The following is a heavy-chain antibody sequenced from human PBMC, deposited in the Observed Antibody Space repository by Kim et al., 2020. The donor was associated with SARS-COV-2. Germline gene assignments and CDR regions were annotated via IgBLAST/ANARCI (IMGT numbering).Heavy chain of an antibody. D-gene: IGHD3-3*01. CDR2: INHSGST. J-gene: IGHJ5*02. CDR3: ARGSFYDFWSGYYMIQKRDGWFDP. CDR1: GGSFSGYY. Sequence: SETLSLTCAVYGGSFSGYYWSWIRQPPGKGLEWIGEINHSGSTNYNPSLKSRVTISVDTSKNQFSLKLSSVTAADTAVYYCARGSFYDFWSGYYMIQKRDGWFDPWGQGTLVTVSS. V-gene: IGHV4-34*01.